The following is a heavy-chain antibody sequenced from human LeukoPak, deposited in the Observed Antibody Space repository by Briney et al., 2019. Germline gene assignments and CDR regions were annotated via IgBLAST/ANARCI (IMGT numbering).Heavy chain of an antibody. CDR3: AKQMAVDYFDS. CDR1: GFTFSNFG. D-gene: IGHD5-24*01. V-gene: IGHV3-30*18. Sequence: GGSLRLSCAASGFTFSNFGMHWVRQAPGKGLEWVAVISYDENNKYYTDSVKGRFTISRDNAKNTLYLQMNSLRAEDTAVYYCAKQMAVDYFDSWGQGTLVTVSS. CDR2: ISYDENNK. J-gene: IGHJ4*02.